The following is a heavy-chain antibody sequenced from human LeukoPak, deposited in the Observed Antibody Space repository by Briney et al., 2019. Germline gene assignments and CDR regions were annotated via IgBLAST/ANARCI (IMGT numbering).Heavy chain of an antibody. J-gene: IGHJ4*02. CDR1: GGSISSYY. Sequence: SETLSLTCTVSGGSISSYYWSWIRQPPGKGLEWIGYIYTSGSTNYNPSLKSRVTISVDTSKNQFSLKLSSVTAADTAVYYCARELAGLFDYWGQGTLVTVSS. V-gene: IGHV4-4*09. D-gene: IGHD6-13*01. CDR2: IYTSGST. CDR3: ARELAGLFDY.